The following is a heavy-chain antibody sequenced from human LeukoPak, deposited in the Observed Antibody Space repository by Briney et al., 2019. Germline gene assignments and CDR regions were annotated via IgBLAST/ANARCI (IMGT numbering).Heavy chain of an antibody. D-gene: IGHD4-17*01. V-gene: IGHV4-34*01. CDR2: INHSGST. CDR1: GGSISIYY. J-gene: IGHJ4*02. Sequence: SETLSLTCTVSGGSISIYYWSWIRQPPGRGLEWIGEINHSGSTNYNPSLKSRVTISVDTSKNQFSLKLSSVTAADTAVYYCARGPLYGDYSLRYWGQGTLVTVSS. CDR3: ARGPLYGDYSLRY.